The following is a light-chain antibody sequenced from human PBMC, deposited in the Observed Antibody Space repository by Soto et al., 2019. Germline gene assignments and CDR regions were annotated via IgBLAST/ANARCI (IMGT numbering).Light chain of an antibody. V-gene: IGKV3-11*01. Sequence: DIVMTQSPATLSVSPGERATLSCMAGQSVSSGLAWYQQKPGQTPRLLIFDASQRATGIPARFRGSGSGTDFTLSISSLEPEDFAVYYCQQRTDRPPWTVGQGTKVDIK. J-gene: IGKJ1*01. CDR3: QQRTDRPPWT. CDR2: DAS. CDR1: QSVSSG.